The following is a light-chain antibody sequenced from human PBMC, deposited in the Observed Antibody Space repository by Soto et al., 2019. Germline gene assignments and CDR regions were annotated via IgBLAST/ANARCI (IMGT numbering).Light chain of an antibody. Sequence: VLTQSPATLSLSPGERATLSCRASQSFSSYLSYLAWYQQKPGQAPRLLIYDASNRATGIPARFSGSGSGTDFTLTISSLEPEDFAVYYCQLRSNWPPDFGGGTKVEIK. CDR3: QLRSNWPPD. CDR2: DAS. J-gene: IGKJ4*01. CDR1: QSFSSYLSY. V-gene: IGKV3-11*01.